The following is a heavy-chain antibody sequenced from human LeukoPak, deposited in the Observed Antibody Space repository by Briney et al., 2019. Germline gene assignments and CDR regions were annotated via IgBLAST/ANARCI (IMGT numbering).Heavy chain of an antibody. Sequence: ASETLSLTCTVSGGSISSGSYYWSWIRQPAGKGLEWIGRIYTSGSTNYNPSLKSRVTISVDTSKNQFSLKLSSVTAADTAVYYCARDRYSSGAFDIWGQGTMVTVSS. D-gene: IGHD6-19*01. CDR2: IYTSGST. CDR1: GGSISSGSYY. J-gene: IGHJ3*02. CDR3: ARDRYSSGAFDI. V-gene: IGHV4-61*02.